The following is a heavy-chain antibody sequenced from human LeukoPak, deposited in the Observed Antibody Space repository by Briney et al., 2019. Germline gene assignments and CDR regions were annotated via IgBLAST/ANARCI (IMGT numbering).Heavy chain of an antibody. Sequence: PSETLSLTCTVSGGSISSSTYYWGWIRQPPGKGLEWIGSISHSGNIYYNPSLKSRVTISVDTSKNQFSLKLNSVTAADTAVYYCARQRRLELPDYWGQGTLVTVSS. D-gene: IGHD3-16*01. J-gene: IGHJ4*02. CDR2: ISHSGNI. CDR3: ARQRRLELPDY. CDR1: GGSISSSTYY. V-gene: IGHV4-39*01.